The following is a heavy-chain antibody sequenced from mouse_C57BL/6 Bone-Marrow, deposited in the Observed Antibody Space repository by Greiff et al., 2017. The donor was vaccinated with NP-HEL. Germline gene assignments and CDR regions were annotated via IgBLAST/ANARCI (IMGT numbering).Heavy chain of an antibody. J-gene: IGHJ1*03. V-gene: IGHV1-64*01. CDR2: IHPNSGST. CDR1: GYTFTSYW. D-gene: IGHD1-1*01. CDR3: AVSITDPDWYFEV. Sequence: QVQLQQPGAELVKPGASVKLSCKASGYTFTSYWMHWVKQRPGHGLEWIGMIHPNSGSTNYNEKFKSKATLTVDKSSSTAYMQLSSLTSEDSAVYYCAVSITDPDWYFEVWGTGTTVTVSS.